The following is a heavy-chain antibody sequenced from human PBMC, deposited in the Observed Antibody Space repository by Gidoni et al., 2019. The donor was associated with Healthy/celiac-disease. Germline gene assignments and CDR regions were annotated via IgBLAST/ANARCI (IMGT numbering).Heavy chain of an antibody. D-gene: IGHD3-22*01. Sequence: ESGPGLVKPSETLSLTCTVSGGSISSYYWSWIRQPPGKGLEWIGYIYYSGSTNYNPSLKSRVTISVDTSKNQFSLKLSSVTAADTAVYYCARDQGNYYDSSYAFDIWGQGTMVTVSS. V-gene: IGHV4-59*01. CDR3: ARDQGNYYDSSYAFDI. J-gene: IGHJ3*02. CDR1: GGSISSYY. CDR2: IYYSGST.